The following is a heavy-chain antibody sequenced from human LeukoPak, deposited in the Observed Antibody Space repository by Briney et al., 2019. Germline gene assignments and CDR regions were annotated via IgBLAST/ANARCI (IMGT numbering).Heavy chain of an antibody. D-gene: IGHD4-17*01. CDR2: ISGSGGST. CDR1: GFTFSSYA. CDR3: AKTPKTYGDYAAVDY. Sequence: GGSLRLSCAASGFTFSSYAMSWVRQAPGKGLGWVSAISGSGGSTYYADSVKGRFTISRDNSKNTLYLQMNSLRAEDTAVYYCAKTPKTYGDYAAVDYWGQGTLVTVSS. V-gene: IGHV3-23*01. J-gene: IGHJ4*02.